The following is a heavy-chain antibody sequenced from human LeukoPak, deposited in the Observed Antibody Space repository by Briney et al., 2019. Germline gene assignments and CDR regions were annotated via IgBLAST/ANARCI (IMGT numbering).Heavy chain of an antibody. Sequence: GGSLRLSCAASGFTFSSYEMNWVRQAPGKGLEWVSYISSSGSTIYYADSVKGRFTISRDDSKNTLYPQMNSLRGEDTAVYYCAKDRPIAAAIDLGMGFDYWGQGTRVTVSS. V-gene: IGHV3-48*03. CDR3: AKDRPIAAAIDLGMGFDY. CDR2: ISSSGSTI. CDR1: GFTFSSYE. D-gene: IGHD6-13*01. J-gene: IGHJ4*02.